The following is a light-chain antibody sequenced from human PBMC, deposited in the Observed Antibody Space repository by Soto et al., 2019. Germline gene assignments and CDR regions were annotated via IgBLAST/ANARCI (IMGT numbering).Light chain of an antibody. CDR3: RQYDNSPRT. Sequence: EIVLTQSPGTLSLSPGERATLSCRASQSVSSSFLAWYQQKPGQAPRLRIYGPSSRATGIPNRFSGSGSGTDSPLTISRLEPDDFAVYYCRQYDNSPRTFGQGTKVEIK. V-gene: IGKV3-20*01. CDR2: GPS. J-gene: IGKJ1*01. CDR1: QSVSSSF.